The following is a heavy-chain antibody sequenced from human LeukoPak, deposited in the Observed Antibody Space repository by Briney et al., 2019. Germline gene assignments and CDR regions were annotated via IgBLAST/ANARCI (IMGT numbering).Heavy chain of an antibody. CDR1: GFTFSSYA. CDR2: ISSNGGST. V-gene: IGHV3-64D*09. CDR3: VKDMRGCSGGSCYGTFDY. J-gene: IGHJ4*02. Sequence: PGGSLRLSCSASGFTFSSYAMHWVRQAPGKGLEYVSAISSNGGSTYYADSVKGRFTISRDNSKNTLYLQMSSLRAEDTAVYYCVKDMRGCSGGSCYGTFDYWGQGTPVTVSS. D-gene: IGHD2-15*01.